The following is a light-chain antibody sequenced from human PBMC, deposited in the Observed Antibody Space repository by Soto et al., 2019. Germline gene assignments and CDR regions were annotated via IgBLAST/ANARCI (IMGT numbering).Light chain of an antibody. J-gene: IGKJ4*01. CDR2: WAS. CDR1: QSVLYRSNNKNH. CDR3: YQYFSTPLT. Sequence: DIVMTQSPDSLAVSLGERATINCKSSQSVLYRSNNKNHLAWYQQKPGQPPKLVIYWASTRESGVPDRFSGSGSGTDFTLTISSLQAEDVVVYYCYQYFSTPLTFGGGTKVEIK. V-gene: IGKV4-1*01.